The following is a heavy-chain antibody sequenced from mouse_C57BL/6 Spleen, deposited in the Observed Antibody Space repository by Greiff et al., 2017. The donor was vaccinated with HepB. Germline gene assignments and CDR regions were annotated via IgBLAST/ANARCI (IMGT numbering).Heavy chain of an antibody. V-gene: IGHV1-61*01. CDR3: ARLNYSNWGFAY. Sequence: QVQLKESGAELVRPGSSVKLSCKASGYTFTSYWMDWVKQRPGQGLEWIGNIYPSDSETHYNQKFKDKATLTVDKSSSTAYMQLSSLTSEDSAVYYCARLNYSNWGFAYWGQGTLVTVSA. J-gene: IGHJ3*01. CDR2: IYPSDSET. D-gene: IGHD2-5*01. CDR1: GYTFTSYW.